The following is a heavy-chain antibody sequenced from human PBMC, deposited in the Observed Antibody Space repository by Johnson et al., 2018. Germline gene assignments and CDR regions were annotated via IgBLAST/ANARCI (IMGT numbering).Heavy chain of an antibody. CDR2: ISSSSSYI. J-gene: IGHJ3*02. CDR1: GFTFSSYS. CDR3: ARFGGSTSGWAFDI. D-gene: IGHD2-2*01. V-gene: IGHV3-21*01. Sequence: VQLVESGGGLVKXGGSXRLXCAASGFTFSSYSMNWVRQAPGKGLEWVSSISSSSSYIYYADSVKGRFTISRDNAKNSLYLQMNSLRAEDTAGYYCARFGGSTSGWAFDIWGQGTMVTVSS.